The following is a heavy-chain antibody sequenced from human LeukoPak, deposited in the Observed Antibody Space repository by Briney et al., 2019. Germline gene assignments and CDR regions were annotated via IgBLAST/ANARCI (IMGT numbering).Heavy chain of an antibody. CDR3: ARHGYYESSGLDY. J-gene: IGHJ4*02. CDR2: IYYSGST. Sequence: SETLSLTCTVSGGSISGYYWSWIRQPPGKGLEWIGCIYYSGSTNYNPSLKSRVTMSVDTSKNQFSLKLNSVTAADTAVYYCARHGYYESSGLDYWGQGTLVTVSS. D-gene: IGHD3-22*01. V-gene: IGHV4-59*08. CDR1: GGSISGYY.